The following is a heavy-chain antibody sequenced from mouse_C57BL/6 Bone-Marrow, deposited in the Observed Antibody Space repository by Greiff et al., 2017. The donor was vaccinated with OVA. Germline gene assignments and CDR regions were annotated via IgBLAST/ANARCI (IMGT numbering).Heavy chain of an antibody. CDR3: ARHGPYYYGSGYYYAMDY. CDR1: GYTFTEYS. Sequence: VQLQQSGAELVKPGASVKLSCKASGYTFTEYSIHWVKQRSGQGLEWIGWFYPGSGSIKYNEKFKDKATLTADKSSSTVYMELSRLTSEDSAVYICARHGPYYYGSGYYYAMDYWGQGTSVTVSS. J-gene: IGHJ4*01. V-gene: IGHV1-62-2*01. CDR2: FYPGSGSI. D-gene: IGHD1-1*01.